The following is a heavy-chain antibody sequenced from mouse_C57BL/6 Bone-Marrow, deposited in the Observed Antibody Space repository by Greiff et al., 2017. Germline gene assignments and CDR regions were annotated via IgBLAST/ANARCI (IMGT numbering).Heavy chain of an antibody. D-gene: IGHD1-1*01. CDR3: TREGLGYYGSSYLAY. CDR2: IYPGNSDT. CDR1: GYTFTSYW. V-gene: IGHV1-5*01. J-gene: IGHJ3*01. Sequence: EVQLQQSGTVLARPGASVKMSCKTSGYTFTSYWMHWVKQRPGQGLEWIGAIYPGNSDTSYNQKFKGKAKLTAVTSASTAYMELSSLTNEDSAVYYCTREGLGYYGSSYLAYGGQGTLVTVSA.